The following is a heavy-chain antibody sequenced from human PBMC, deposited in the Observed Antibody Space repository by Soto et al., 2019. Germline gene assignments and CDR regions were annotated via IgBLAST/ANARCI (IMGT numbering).Heavy chain of an antibody. D-gene: IGHD6-6*01. J-gene: IGHJ4*02. CDR1: GYTFTSYD. CDR2: MDPNSGNT. V-gene: IGHV1-8*01. CDR3: ARDSYSSSSSYFDY. Sequence: ASVKVSCKASGYTFTSYDINWVRQATGQGLEWMGWMDPNSGNTGYAHKFQGRVTMTRNTSISTAYMEVSSLRSEDTAVYYCARDSYSSSSSYFDYWGQGTLVTVSS.